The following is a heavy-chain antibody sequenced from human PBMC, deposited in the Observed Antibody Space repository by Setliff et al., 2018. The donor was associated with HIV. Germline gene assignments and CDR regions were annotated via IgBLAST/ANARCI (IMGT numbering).Heavy chain of an antibody. V-gene: IGHV1-18*01. D-gene: IGHD3-10*01. CDR1: GYTLSTYL. J-gene: IGHJ4*02. Sequence: ASVKVSCKASGYTLSTYLIAWVRQAPGQGLEWMGWISPFDGNTNYAQKLQGRVTVTSDKSTSTAYLELRSLRSDDTAIYYCARATSGTILDYWGQGTLVTVSS. CDR2: ISPFDGNT. CDR3: ARATSGTILDY.